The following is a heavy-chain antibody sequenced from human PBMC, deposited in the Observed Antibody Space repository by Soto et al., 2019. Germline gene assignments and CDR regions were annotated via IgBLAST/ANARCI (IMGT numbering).Heavy chain of an antibody. CDR1: GGSFSGYY. D-gene: IGHD3-3*01. Sequence: PSETLSLTCAVYGGSFSGYYWSWIRQPPGKGLEWIGEINHSGSTNYNPSLKSRVTISVDTSKNQFSLKLSSVTAADTAVYYCARVRGYYDFWSGYGGYYHYGMDVWGQGTTVTVSS. CDR3: ARVRGYYDFWSGYGGYYHYGMDV. V-gene: IGHV4-34*01. CDR2: INHSGST. J-gene: IGHJ6*02.